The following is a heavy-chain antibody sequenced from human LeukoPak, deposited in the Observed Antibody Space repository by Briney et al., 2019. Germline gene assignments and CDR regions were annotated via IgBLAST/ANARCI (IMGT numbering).Heavy chain of an antibody. CDR2: ISSSSSYI. D-gene: IGHD4-23*01. V-gene: IGHV3-21*01. CDR3: ARERLRWRNWFDP. J-gene: IGHJ5*02. CDR1: GFTFSSYA. Sequence: GGSLRLSCAASGFTFSSYAMNWVRQAPGKGLEWVSSISSSSSYIYYADSVKGRFTIPRDNAKNSLYLQMNSLRAEDTAVYYCARERLRWRNWFDPWGQGTLVTVSS.